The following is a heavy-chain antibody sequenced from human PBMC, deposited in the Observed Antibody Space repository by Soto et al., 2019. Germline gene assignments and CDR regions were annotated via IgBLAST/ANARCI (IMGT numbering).Heavy chain of an antibody. Sequence: ASVKVSCKASGYTFTGFSLHWVRQAPGQRLEWMGWINAGSGNTKYSQKFQGRVTITRDTSASTAYMELSSLTSEDTAVYYCARDLWFGESFRYYFAHWAQGTLVTVSS. CDR3: ARDLWFGESFRYYFAH. CDR1: GYTFTGFS. V-gene: IGHV1-3*01. D-gene: IGHD3-10*01. J-gene: IGHJ4*02. CDR2: INAGSGNT.